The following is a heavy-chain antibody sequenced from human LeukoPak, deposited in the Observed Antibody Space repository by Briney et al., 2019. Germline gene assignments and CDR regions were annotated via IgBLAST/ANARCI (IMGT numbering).Heavy chain of an antibody. CDR2: INHSGST. D-gene: IGHD3-22*01. V-gene: IGHV4-34*01. Sequence: SETLSLTCTVSGGSISSYYWSWIRQPPGKGLEWIGEINHSGSTNYNPSLKSRVTTSVDTSKNQFSLKLSSVTAADTAVYYCARARYYYDSSGFFDYWGQGTLVTVSS. J-gene: IGHJ4*02. CDR3: ARARYYYDSSGFFDY. CDR1: GGSISSYY.